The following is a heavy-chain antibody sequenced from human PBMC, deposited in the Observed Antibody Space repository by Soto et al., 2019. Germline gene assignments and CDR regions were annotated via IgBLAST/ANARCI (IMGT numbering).Heavy chain of an antibody. CDR2: IYWDDDK. D-gene: IGHD3-16*01. J-gene: IGHJ5*02. CDR1: GFSLTTRGVG. CDR3: AHIPTYYQYDWFDP. V-gene: IGHV2-5*02. Sequence: QITLKESGPTLVKPTQTLTLTCTFSGFSLTTRGVGVGWIRQPPGKALECLALIYWDDDKRYSPPPQSRLSSTKDTSKNQVVLTMTNVDPVDTATYYCAHIPTYYQYDWFDPWGQGTLVSVAS.